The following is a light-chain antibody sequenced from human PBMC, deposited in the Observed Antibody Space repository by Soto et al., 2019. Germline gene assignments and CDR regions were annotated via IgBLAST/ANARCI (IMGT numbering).Light chain of an antibody. CDR3: QQYGSSPLT. Sequence: EIVLTQSPGTLSLSPWERATLSCRASQSVSSSYLAWYQQKPGQAPRLLIYGASSRATGIPDRFSGSGSGTDFTLTISRLESEDFAVYYCQQYGSSPLTFGQGTRLEIK. CDR1: QSVSSSY. V-gene: IGKV3-20*01. CDR2: GAS. J-gene: IGKJ5*01.